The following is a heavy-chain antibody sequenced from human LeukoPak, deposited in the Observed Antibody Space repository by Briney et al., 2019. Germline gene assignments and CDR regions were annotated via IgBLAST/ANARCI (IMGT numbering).Heavy chain of an antibody. Sequence: GGSLRLSCAASGFTFSSYAMSWVRQAPGKGLEWVSAISGSGGSTYYADSVKGRFTISRDNSKNTLYLQMNSLRAEDTAAYYCAKDRDYYYYYMDVWGKGTTVTVSS. V-gene: IGHV3-23*01. CDR3: AKDRDYYYYYMDV. J-gene: IGHJ6*03. CDR1: GFTFSSYA. CDR2: ISGSGGST.